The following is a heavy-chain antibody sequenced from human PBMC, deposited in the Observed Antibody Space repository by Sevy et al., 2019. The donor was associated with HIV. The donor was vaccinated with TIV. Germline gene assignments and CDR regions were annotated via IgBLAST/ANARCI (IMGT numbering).Heavy chain of an antibody. V-gene: IGHV4-59*13. CDR2: IYYSGST. Sequence: SETLSLTCTVSDGSISSYYWSWIRQPPGKGLEWIGYIYYSGSTNYNPSLKSRVTISVDTSKNQFSLKLSSVTAADTAVYYCARSGFLEWPGSFRGPRNWFDPWGQGTLVTVSS. CDR3: ARSGFLEWPGSFRGPRNWFDP. CDR1: DGSISSYY. D-gene: IGHD3-3*01. J-gene: IGHJ5*02.